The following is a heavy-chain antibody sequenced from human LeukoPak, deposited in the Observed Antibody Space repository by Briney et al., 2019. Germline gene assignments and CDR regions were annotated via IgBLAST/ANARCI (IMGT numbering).Heavy chain of an antibody. Sequence: PGRSLRLSCAASEFTFSDYGMHWVRQAPGKGLEWVAVISYDGSNKYYADSVKGRFTISRDNSKNTVYLQMNTLRAEDTGVYYCARDRLEAVTDDDYFDYWGQGTLVTVSS. CDR1: EFTFSDYG. D-gene: IGHD2-21*02. CDR3: ARDRLEAVTDDDYFDY. J-gene: IGHJ4*02. CDR2: ISYDGSNK. V-gene: IGHV3-30*03.